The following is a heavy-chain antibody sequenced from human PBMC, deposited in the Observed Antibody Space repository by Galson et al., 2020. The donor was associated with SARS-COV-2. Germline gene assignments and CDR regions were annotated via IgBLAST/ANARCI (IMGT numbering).Heavy chain of an antibody. D-gene: IGHD3-10*01. CDR1: GFTFSDYG. J-gene: IGHJ4*02. V-gene: IGHV3-64*02. CDR3: ARDARGWFGEILYDY. CDR2: IYSNGGRT. Sequence: GESLKISCAASGFTFSDYGMHWVRQAAGKGLEYVSTIYSNGGRTNYADSVKGRFTISRDNSKNTLFLQMGRLSAEDTAVYYCARDARGWFGEILYDYWGQGTLVTVSS.